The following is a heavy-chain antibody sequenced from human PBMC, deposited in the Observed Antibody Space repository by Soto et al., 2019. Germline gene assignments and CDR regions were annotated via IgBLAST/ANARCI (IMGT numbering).Heavy chain of an antibody. CDR1: GGSISSGDYY. CDR3: ARGGSSIQLWPYYYYYGMDV. Sequence: PSEPLSLTCTVSGGSISSGDYYWSWIRQPPGKGLEWIGYIYYSGSTYYNPSLKSRVTISVDTSKNQFSLKLSSVTAADTAVYYCARGGSSIQLWPYYYYYGMDVWGQGTTVTVSS. J-gene: IGHJ6*02. V-gene: IGHV4-30-4*01. CDR2: IYYSGST. D-gene: IGHD5-18*01.